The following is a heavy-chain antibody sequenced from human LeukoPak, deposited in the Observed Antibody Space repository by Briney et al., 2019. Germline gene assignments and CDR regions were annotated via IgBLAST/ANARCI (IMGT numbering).Heavy chain of an antibody. V-gene: IGHV1-2*02. CDR3: ARDTFFGGSSCYDY. D-gene: IGHD2-15*01. Sequence: ASVKVSCKASGYTFTGSYMHWVRQAPGQRLEWMGWINPNSGGTNYAQKFQGRVTMTRDTSISTACMELSRLRSDDTAVYYCARDTFFGGSSCYDYWGQGTLVTVSS. CDR1: GYTFTGSY. J-gene: IGHJ4*02. CDR2: INPNSGGT.